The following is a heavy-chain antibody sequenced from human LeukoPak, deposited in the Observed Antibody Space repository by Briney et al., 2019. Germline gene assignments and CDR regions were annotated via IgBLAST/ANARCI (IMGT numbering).Heavy chain of an antibody. Sequence: SQTLSLTCTVSGGSISSGSYYWSWIWQPAGKGLEWIGRIYTSGSTNYNPSLKSRVTISVDTSKNQFSLKLSSVTAADTAVYYCARDTAAYCSGGSCYYPDYWGQGTLVTVSS. CDR2: IYTSGST. CDR3: ARDTAAYCSGGSCYYPDY. CDR1: GGSISSGSYY. J-gene: IGHJ4*02. D-gene: IGHD2-15*01. V-gene: IGHV4-61*02.